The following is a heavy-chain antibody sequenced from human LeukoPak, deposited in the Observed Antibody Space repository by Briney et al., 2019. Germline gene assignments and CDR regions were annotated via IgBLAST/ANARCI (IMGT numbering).Heavy chain of an antibody. J-gene: IGHJ4*02. CDR1: GFTFRNVW. V-gene: IGHV3-15*01. CDR3: TRGMYCSSTSCSLEELDY. CDR2: IKTKIDGETT. D-gene: IGHD2-2*01. Sequence: GGSLRLSCAASGFTFRNVWMNWVRQAPWKGLEWVGRIKTKIDGETTDYAAPVKGRFTISRDDSKNTLYVQMNSLKTEDTAVYYCTRGMYCSSTSCSLEELDYWGQGTLVTVSS.